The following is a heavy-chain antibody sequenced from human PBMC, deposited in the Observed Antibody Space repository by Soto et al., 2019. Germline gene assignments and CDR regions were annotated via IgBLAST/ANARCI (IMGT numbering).Heavy chain of an antibody. V-gene: IGHV3-30*18. CDR3: AKGLWLVGYYYGMDV. CDR2: ISYDGSNK. CDR1: GFTFSSYG. D-gene: IGHD6-19*01. Sequence: TGGSLRLSCAASGFTFSSYGMHWVRQAPGKGLEWVAVISYDGSNKYYADSVKGRFTISRDNSKNTLYLQMNSLRAEDTAVYYCAKGLWLVGYYYGMDVWGQGTTVTVSS. J-gene: IGHJ6*02.